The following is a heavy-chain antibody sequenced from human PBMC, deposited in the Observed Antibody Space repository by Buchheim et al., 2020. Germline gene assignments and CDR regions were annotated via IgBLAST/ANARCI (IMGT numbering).Heavy chain of an antibody. J-gene: IGHJ4*02. CDR3: AKLRFYDVLTGYSQVFYFDS. CDR1: GGSISTSY. Sequence: QVQLQESGPGLAEPSETLSLTCTVSGGSISTSYWSWIRQPPGKGLEWIGYIYDSGSTNYNPSLKSRVTISVDTSKSQFSLELNSVTAADTAVYFCAKLRFYDVLTGYSQVFYFDSWGQGTL. CDR2: IYDSGST. V-gene: IGHV4-59*13. D-gene: IGHD3-9*01.